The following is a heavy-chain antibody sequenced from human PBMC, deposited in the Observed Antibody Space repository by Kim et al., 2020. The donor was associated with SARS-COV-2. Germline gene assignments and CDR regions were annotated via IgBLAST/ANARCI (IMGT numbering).Heavy chain of an antibody. D-gene: IGHD6-13*01. V-gene: IGHV3-7*01. J-gene: IGHJ4*02. CDR3: GRDYSD. Sequence: GGSLRLSCAASRFIFSNYWMSWVRQAPGKGLEWVANIKEDGSETYYVDSVEGRFIISRDNAENSLYLQMNSLRAEYTAVYYCGRDYSDWGQGTRVTVSS. CDR2: IKEDGSET. CDR1: RFIFSNYW.